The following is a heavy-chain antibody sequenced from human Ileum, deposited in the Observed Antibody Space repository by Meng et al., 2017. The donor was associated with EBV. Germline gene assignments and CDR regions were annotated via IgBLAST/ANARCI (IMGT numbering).Heavy chain of an antibody. D-gene: IGHD1-1*01. CDR2: IKRGGNT. V-gene: IGHV3-53*01. J-gene: IGHJ4*02. Sequence: VESGRVLIQPGGPLRVACAASGLTVRSNHMGWVRQAPGKGLEWVSLIKRGGNTYYADSVRGRFAISRDNSKNTLYLQMNSLSAEDTAVYYCAGGNWNQGFFDYWGQGTLVTVSS. CDR1: GLTVRSNH. CDR3: AGGNWNQGFFDY.